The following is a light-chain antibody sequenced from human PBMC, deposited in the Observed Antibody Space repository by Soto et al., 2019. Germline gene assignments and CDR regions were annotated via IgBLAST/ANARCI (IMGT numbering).Light chain of an antibody. V-gene: IGLV4-69*01. Sequence: LVLTQSPSASASLGASVKLTCTLSSGNSSYAIAWHQQQPEKGPRYLMKLNSDGSHSKGDGIPDRFSGSSSGAERYLTISSLQSEDEADYYCQTWGTGIQGVFGGGTQLTVL. CDR1: SGNSSYA. CDR2: LNSDGSH. J-gene: IGLJ2*01. CDR3: QTWGTGIQGV.